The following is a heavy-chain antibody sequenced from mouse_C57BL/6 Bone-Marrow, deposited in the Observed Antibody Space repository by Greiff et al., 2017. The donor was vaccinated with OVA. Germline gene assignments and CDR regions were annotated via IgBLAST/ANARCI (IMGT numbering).Heavy chain of an antibody. J-gene: IGHJ1*03. CDR1: GYTFTDYY. Sequence: EVQLQQSGPELVKPGASVKISCKASGYTFTDYYMNWVKQSHGKSLEWIGDINPNNGGTSYNQKFKGKATLTVDKSSSTAYMELRSLTSEDSAVYYCASAVYRNYAYWYFYVWGTGTTVTVSS. CDR3: ASAVYRNYAYWYFYV. CDR2: INPNNGGT. V-gene: IGHV1-26*01. D-gene: IGHD2-5*01.